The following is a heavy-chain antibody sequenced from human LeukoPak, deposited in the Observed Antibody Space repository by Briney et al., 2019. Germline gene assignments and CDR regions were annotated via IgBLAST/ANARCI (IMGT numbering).Heavy chain of an antibody. V-gene: IGHV4-39*02. CDR1: GGSISSGSYY. CDR2: MYYSGRT. CDR3: ARDYIKTRWFDP. J-gene: IGHJ5*02. Sequence: SETLSHTCTVSGGSISSGSYYWGWFRQPPGKGLEWIGNMYYSGRTYYNPSLKSRVTISVDTSKNQFSLKLSSVTAADTAVYYCARDYIKTRWFDPWGQGTLVTVSS. D-gene: IGHD4-11*01.